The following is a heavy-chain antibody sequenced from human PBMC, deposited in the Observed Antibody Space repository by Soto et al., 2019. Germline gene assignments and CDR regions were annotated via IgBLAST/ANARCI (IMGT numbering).Heavy chain of an antibody. CDR2: IGADNGDT. Sequence: QVQLVQSGAEVKKPGASVKVSCKASGYTFSTYGFSWVRQAPGQGLEWMGWIGADNGDTNYAQNFQVRVTMTTDTSTTTSYMELRSLTSYDTAVYFCERDWKGAEGFDPWGQGTLVTVSS. V-gene: IGHV1-18*01. D-gene: IGHD1-1*01. J-gene: IGHJ5*02. CDR1: GYTFSTYG. CDR3: ERDWKGAEGFDP.